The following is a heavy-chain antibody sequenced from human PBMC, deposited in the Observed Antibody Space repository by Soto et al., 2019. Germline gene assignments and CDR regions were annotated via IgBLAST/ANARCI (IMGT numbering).Heavy chain of an antibody. CDR3: AREVIPMTSDRYFEL. Sequence: QLQLRESGPGLVKPSETLSHTCTVSGGSISGGVGGLYYWSWIRQPPGKGLEGIGYIYDRGSTYYNPSLKIGVTISVDTSKNQVSLRLSSVTAADTAVYYCAREVIPMTSDRYFELWGRGTLVTLSS. CDR1: GGSISGGVGGLYY. D-gene: IGHD4-17*01. J-gene: IGHJ2*01. CDR2: IYDRGST. V-gene: IGHV4-30-4*01.